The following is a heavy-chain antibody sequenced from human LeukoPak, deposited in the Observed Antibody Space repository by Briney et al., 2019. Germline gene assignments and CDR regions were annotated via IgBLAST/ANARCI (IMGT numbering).Heavy chain of an antibody. Sequence: SETLSLTCTVSGGSISSGGYYWSWIRQHPGKGLEWIGYIYYSGSTYYNPSLKSRVTISVDTSKNQFSLKLSSVTAADTAVYSCAREPEYVSVGTCYLSPGFDPGGQGTLVTVSS. CDR1: GGSISSGGYY. V-gene: IGHV4-31*03. J-gene: IGHJ5*02. CDR2: IYYSGST. D-gene: IGHD2-15*01. CDR3: AREPEYVSVGTCYLSPGFDP.